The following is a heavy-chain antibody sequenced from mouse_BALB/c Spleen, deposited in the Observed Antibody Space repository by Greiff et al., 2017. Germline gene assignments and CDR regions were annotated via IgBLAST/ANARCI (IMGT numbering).Heavy chain of an antibody. D-gene: IGHD2-4*01. J-gene: IGHJ4*01. CDR1: GFTFSSYG. CDR2: ISSGGSYT. V-gene: IGHV5-6*02. Sequence: EVKLVESGGDLVKPGGSLKLSCAASGFTFSSYGMSWVRQTPDKRLEWVATISSGGSYTYYPDSVKGRFTISRDNAKNTLYLQMSSLKSEDTAMYYCARRTDDYDDYAMDYWGQGTSVTVSS. CDR3: ARRTDDYDDYAMDY.